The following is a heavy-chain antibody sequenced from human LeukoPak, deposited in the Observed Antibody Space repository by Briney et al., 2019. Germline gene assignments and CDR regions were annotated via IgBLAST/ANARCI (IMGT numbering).Heavy chain of an antibody. V-gene: IGHV3-15*01. J-gene: IGHJ3*02. Sequence: GGCLRLSCVASGFTFNLYWMSWVRQAPGKGLEWVGRIKSKTEGGTIDYAAPVKGRFTISRDDSKNTLYLQMNSLKTEDTAVYYCTTDPKRVLLLGGDDAFDIWGQGTMVTVSS. CDR2: IKSKTEGGTI. D-gene: IGHD2-21*01. CDR1: GFTFNLYW. CDR3: TTDPKRVLLLGGDDAFDI.